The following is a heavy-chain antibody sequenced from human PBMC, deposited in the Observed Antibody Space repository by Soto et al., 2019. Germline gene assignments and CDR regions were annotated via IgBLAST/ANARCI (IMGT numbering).Heavy chain of an antibody. D-gene: IGHD6-13*01. CDR2: MNPHSGNT. CDR3: ARGRKQQLVYYYYGMDV. Sequence: SVKVSCKASGYTFTSYDINWVRQATGQGLEWMGWMNPHSGNTGYAQKFQGRVTMTRNTSISTAYMELSSLRSEDTAVYYCARGRKQQLVYYYYGMDVWGQGTTVTVSS. V-gene: IGHV1-8*01. J-gene: IGHJ6*02. CDR1: GYTFTSYD.